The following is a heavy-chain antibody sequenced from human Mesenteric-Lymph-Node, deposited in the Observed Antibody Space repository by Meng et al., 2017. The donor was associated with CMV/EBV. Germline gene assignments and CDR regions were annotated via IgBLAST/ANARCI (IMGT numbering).Heavy chain of an antibody. CDR1: GFTFSSYA. D-gene: IGHD1-1*01. J-gene: IGHJ4*02. V-gene: IGHV4-34*01. Sequence: GSLRLSCAASGFTFSSYAMNWVRQAPGKGLEWIGEINRGGSVKYNPSLKSRVTISVGTDKNQFSLKLASLTGADTAVYYCARGVTSVPSTDVGWEFAYWGQGTLVTVSS. CDR3: ARGVTSVPSTDVGWEFAY. CDR2: INRGGSV.